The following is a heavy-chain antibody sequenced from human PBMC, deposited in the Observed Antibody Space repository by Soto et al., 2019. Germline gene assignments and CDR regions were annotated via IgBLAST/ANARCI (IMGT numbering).Heavy chain of an antibody. Sequence: SGGSLRLSCAASGFTFSDYYMSWIRQAPGKGLEWVSYISSSSSYTNYADSVKGRFTISRDNAKNSLYLQMNSLRAEDTAVYYCARVSNYYDSSGYSVPWFDPWGQGTLVTVSS. V-gene: IGHV3-11*06. CDR2: ISSSSSYT. D-gene: IGHD3-22*01. J-gene: IGHJ5*02. CDR3: ARVSNYYDSSGYSVPWFDP. CDR1: GFTFSDYY.